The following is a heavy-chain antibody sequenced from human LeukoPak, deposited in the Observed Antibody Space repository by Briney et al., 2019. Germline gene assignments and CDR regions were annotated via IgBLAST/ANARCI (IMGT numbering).Heavy chain of an antibody. J-gene: IGHJ4*02. D-gene: IGHD3-10*01. Sequence: GGSLTLSCAASGFSFSRHWLSWVRQAPGDGMEWVANIHPDESENYYVNSVKGRFTITRDNAKTSVYLQMNRLRADDTAVYYCAGYYYASGRDYWGQGTLVTVSS. CDR1: GFSFSRHW. CDR3: AGYYYASGRDY. CDR2: IHPDESEN. V-gene: IGHV3-7*01.